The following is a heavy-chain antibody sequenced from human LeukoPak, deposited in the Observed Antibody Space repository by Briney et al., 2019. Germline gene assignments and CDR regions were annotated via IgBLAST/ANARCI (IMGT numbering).Heavy chain of an antibody. D-gene: IGHD2-21*02. J-gene: IGHJ4*02. CDR3: ARDSYCGGDCYSGNFDY. Sequence: GGSLRLSCAASGFTFSSYSMNWVRQAPGKGLEWVSSISSSSSYIYYADSVKGRFTISRDSAKNSLYLQMNSLRAEDTAVYYCARDSYCGGDCYSGNFDYWGQGTLVTVSS. V-gene: IGHV3-21*01. CDR1: GFTFSSYS. CDR2: ISSSSSYI.